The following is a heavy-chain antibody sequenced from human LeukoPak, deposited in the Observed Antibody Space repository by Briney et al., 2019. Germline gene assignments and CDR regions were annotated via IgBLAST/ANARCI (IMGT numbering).Heavy chain of an antibody. CDR1: GFTFSSYE. Sequence: GGSLRLSCAASGFTFSSYEMNWVRQAPGKGLEWVSYISSSGSTIYYADSVKGRLTISRDNAKNSLYLQMNSLRAEDTAVYYCAREWGSGSYYLDYWGQGTLVTVSS. D-gene: IGHD3-10*01. CDR2: ISSSGSTI. CDR3: AREWGSGSYYLDY. V-gene: IGHV3-48*03. J-gene: IGHJ4*02.